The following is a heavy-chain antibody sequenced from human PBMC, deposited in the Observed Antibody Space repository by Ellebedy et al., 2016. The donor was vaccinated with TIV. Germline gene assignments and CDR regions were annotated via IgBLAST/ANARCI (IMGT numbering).Heavy chain of an antibody. CDR1: GFTFSSYA. D-gene: IGHD6-13*01. J-gene: IGHJ4*02. CDR3: AKDRWSVSSSWCLDY. V-gene: IGHV3-30*04. Sequence: GGSLRLSXAASGFTFSSYAMHWVRQAPGKGLEWVAVISYDGSNKYYADSVKGRFTISRDNSKNTLYLQMNSLRAEDTAVYYCAKDRWSVSSSWCLDYWGQGTLVTVSS. CDR2: ISYDGSNK.